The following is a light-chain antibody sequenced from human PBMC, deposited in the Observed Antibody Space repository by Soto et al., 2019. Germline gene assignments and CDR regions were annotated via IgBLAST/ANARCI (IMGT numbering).Light chain of an antibody. CDR3: QQYDDWPLT. CDR2: DAF. CDR1: ESVKSR. Sequence: EKVMTQSPATVSVSPGERATLSCRASESVKSRVAWYQQKPGQAPRLLIYDAFTRGTGIPARLSGSASETEFTLTISNLQSEDFAVYYCQQYDDWPLTLGGGTKVEIK. V-gene: IGKV3-15*01. J-gene: IGKJ4*01.